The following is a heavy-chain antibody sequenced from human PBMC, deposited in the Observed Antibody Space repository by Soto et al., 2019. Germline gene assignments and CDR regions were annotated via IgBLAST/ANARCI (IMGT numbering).Heavy chain of an antibody. CDR3: ARGRTVPRWYFDL. J-gene: IGHJ2*01. V-gene: IGHV4-59*01. CDR2: IYETGIT. D-gene: IGHD4-17*01. Sequence: QVQLQESGPGLVKPSETLSLTCNVSGGSINNYYWSWIRQPPGKGLEWIGYIYETGITNYNPSLKSRVTFPVDTSKNQFSLRLRSVTAADTAVYYCARGRTVPRWYFDLWGRGTLVTVSS. CDR1: GGSINNYY.